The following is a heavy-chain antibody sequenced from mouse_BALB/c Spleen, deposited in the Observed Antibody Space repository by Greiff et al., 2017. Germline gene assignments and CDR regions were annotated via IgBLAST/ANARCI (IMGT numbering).Heavy chain of an antibody. V-gene: IGHV7-3*02. Sequence: EVKVVESGGGLVQPGGSLRLSCATSGFTFTDYYMSWVRQPPGKALEWLGFIRNKANGYTTEYSASVKGRFTISRDNSQSILYLQMNTLRAEDSATYYGARGAMDYWGQGTSVTVSS. CDR2: IRNKANGYTT. CDR3: ARGAMDY. CDR1: GFTFTDYY. J-gene: IGHJ4*01.